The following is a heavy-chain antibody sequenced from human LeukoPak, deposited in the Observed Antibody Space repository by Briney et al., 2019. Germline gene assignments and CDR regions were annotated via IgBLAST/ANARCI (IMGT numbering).Heavy chain of an antibody. CDR2: IGTAGDT. CDR3: ARAGAAALGAFDI. CDR1: GFTFSSHD. Sequence: PGGSLRLSCAASGFTFSSHDMHWVRQATGKGLEWVSTIGTAGDTYYPGSVKGRFTISRDNSKNTLYLQMNSLRAEDTAVYYCARAGAAALGAFDIWGQGTMVTVSS. D-gene: IGHD6-13*01. V-gene: IGHV3-13*01. J-gene: IGHJ3*02.